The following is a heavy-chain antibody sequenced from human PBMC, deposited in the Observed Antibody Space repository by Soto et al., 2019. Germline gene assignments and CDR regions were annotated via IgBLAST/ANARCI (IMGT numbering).Heavy chain of an antibody. CDR2: IIPIFGTA. J-gene: IGHJ3*02. CDR1: GGTFSSYA. Sequence: ASVKVSCKASGGTFSSYAISWVRQAPGQGLEWMGGIIPIFGTANYAQKFQGRVTITEDESTSSAYMELSSPRSVDTAVYYCASGYVEMATITGLQDAFDIWGQGTMVTVSS. D-gene: IGHD5-12*01. V-gene: IGHV1-69*13. CDR3: ASGYVEMATITGLQDAFDI.